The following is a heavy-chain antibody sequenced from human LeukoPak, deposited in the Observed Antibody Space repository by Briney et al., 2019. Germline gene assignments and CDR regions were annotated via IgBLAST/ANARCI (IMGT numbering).Heavy chain of an antibody. CDR1: GFTFSSFG. CDR3: TREVLVRGVRYHGMDV. V-gene: IGHV3-30*03. D-gene: IGHD3-10*01. J-gene: IGHJ6*02. Sequence: PGGSLRLSCSASGFTFSSFGMHWVRQAPGKGLEWVAVISYDGSNKYYADSVKDRFTISRDNSKNTLYLQMNSLRAEDTAVYYCTREVLVRGVRYHGMDVWGQGTTVTVSS. CDR2: ISYDGSNK.